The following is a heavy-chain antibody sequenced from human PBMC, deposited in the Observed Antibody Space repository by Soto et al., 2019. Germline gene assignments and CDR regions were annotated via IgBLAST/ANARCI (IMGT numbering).Heavy chain of an antibody. CDR1: GFTFSSYG. V-gene: IGHV3-30*03. CDR2: ISYDGSNK. CDR3: ARPKQWLWAFDI. J-gene: IGHJ3*02. D-gene: IGHD6-19*01. Sequence: GGSLRLSCAASGFTFSSYGMHWVRQAPGKGLEWVAVISYDGSNKYYADSVKGRFTISRDNSKNTLYLQMNSLRAEDTAVYYCARPKQWLWAFDIWGQGTMVTVSS.